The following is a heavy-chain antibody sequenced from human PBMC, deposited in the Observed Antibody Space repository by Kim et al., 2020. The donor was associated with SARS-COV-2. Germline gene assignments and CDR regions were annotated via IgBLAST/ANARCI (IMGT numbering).Heavy chain of an antibody. Sequence: GGSLRLSCVGSGFTFDTYAMSWVRQAPGKGLEWVSVMSGGGLNKFYADSVRGRFTISRDNSKNTLYLQMNSLRDEDTALYYCAKMVIMDDDNYFYYYAMDVWGQGTTVTVSS. CDR2: MSGGGLNK. CDR3: AKMVIMDDDNYFYYYAMDV. CDR1: GFTFDTYA. D-gene: IGHD3-3*01. V-gene: IGHV3-23*01. J-gene: IGHJ6*02.